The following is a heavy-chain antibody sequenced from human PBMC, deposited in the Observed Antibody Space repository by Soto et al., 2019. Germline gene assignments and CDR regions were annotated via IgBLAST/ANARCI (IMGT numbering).Heavy chain of an antibody. J-gene: IGHJ5*02. Sequence: TLSLTCAVSGGSISSGGYSWSWIRQPPGKGLEWIGYIYHSGSTYYNPSLKSRVTISVDRSKNQFSLKLSSVTAADTAVYYCARLYGDYYNWFDPWCQGTLVYVS. D-gene: IGHD4-17*01. CDR3: ARLYGDYYNWFDP. V-gene: IGHV4-30-2*01. CDR2: IYHSGST. CDR1: GGSISSGGYS.